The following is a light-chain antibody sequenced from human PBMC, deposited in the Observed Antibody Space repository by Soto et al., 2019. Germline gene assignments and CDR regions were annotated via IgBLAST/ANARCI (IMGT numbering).Light chain of an antibody. V-gene: IGKV3-15*01. CDR2: GAS. Sequence: EIVMTQSPASLSVSPGETATLSCRASQSISNSLAWYQQKPGQAPSLLIYGASTRATGIPARFSGSGSGTEFTLTSSSLKSVVSALYYCQQYNNRPPRTFGQGTKLENK. CDR3: QQYNNRPPRT. J-gene: IGKJ2*01. CDR1: QSISNS.